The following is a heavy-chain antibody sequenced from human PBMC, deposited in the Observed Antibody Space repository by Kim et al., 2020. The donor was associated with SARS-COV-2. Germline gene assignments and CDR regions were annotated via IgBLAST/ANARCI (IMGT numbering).Heavy chain of an antibody. CDR2: INTNTGDP. J-gene: IGHJ4*02. V-gene: IGHV7-4-1*02. D-gene: IGHD2-15*01. CDR1: GYTFTNYA. Sequence: ASVKVSCKASGYTFTNYAMNWVRQAPGQGLEWMGWINTNTGDPTYAQGFRGRFVFSFDTSVYTASLQISGLKAEDTAVYYCAIDHFGSGGYIWGAFDSWGRGTLVTVSS. CDR3: AIDHFGSGGYIWGAFDS.